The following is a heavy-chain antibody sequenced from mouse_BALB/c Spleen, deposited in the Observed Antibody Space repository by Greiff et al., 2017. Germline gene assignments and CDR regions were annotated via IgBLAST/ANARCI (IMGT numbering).Heavy chain of an antibody. D-gene: IGHD2-14*01. V-gene: IGHV1-80*01. CDR2: IYPGDGDT. CDR3: ARRDRYVLMDY. Sequence: ESGAELVRPGSSVKISCKASGYAFSSYWMNWVKQRPGQGLEWIGQIYPGDGDTNYNGKFKGKATLTADKSSSTAYMQLSSLTSEDSAVYFCARRDRYVLMDYRGQGTSGTVPS. J-gene: IGHJ4*01. CDR1: GYAFSSYW.